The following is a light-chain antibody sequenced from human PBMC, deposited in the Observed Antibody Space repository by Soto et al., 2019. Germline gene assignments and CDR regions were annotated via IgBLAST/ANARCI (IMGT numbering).Light chain of an antibody. J-gene: IGLJ1*01. CDR2: EVS. V-gene: IGLV2-14*01. CDR1: SSDVGGYNY. CDR3: SSYTSSSTDCV. Sequence: LTQPASVSGSPGQSITISCTGTSSDVGGYNYVSWYQQHPGKAPKLMIYEVSNRPSGVSNRFSGSKSGNTASLTISGLQAEDEADYYCSSYTSSSTDCVFGTGTKVTVL.